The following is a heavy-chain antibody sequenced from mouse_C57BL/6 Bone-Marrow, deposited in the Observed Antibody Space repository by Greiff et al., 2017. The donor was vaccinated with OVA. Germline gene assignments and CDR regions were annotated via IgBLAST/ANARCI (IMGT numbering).Heavy chain of an antibody. CDR2: ILPSIGRT. CDR3: ARENWDGWYFDV. D-gene: IGHD4-1*01. V-gene: IGHV15-2*01. CDR1: DSEVFPIAY. Sequence: VQLVESGSELRSPGSSVKLSCKDFDSEVFPIAYMSWVRQKPGHGFEWIGGILPSIGRTIYGEKFEDKATLDADTLSNTAYLELNSLTSEDSAIYYCARENWDGWYFDVWGTGTTVTVSS. J-gene: IGHJ1*03.